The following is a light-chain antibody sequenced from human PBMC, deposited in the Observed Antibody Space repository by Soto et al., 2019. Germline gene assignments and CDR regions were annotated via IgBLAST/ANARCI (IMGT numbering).Light chain of an antibody. CDR1: SSDIGGYNF. Sequence: QSALTQPPSASGSPGQSVAISCTGTSSDIGGYNFVSWYQQHPGKAPKLMIYEVTKRPSGVPDRFSGSKSGNTATLIVSGLQAEDEADCYCSSHGGNKDPYVFLIGTKVTVL. CDR3: SSHGGNKDPYV. CDR2: EVT. V-gene: IGLV2-8*01. J-gene: IGLJ1*01.